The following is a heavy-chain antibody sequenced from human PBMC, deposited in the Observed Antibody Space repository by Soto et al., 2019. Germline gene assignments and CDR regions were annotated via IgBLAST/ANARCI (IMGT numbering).Heavy chain of an antibody. Sequence: QMHLVQSGAEVKKPGSSVKVSCKASGGSFSYTLSWVRQAPGQGLEWMGGIIPIFGTTKYAQKFQDGVTITADESTKTAYMELNTLRSEDTAVYYCARLHSHGTYGMDVWGQGTTVTVSS. CDR2: IIPIFGTT. CDR1: GGSFSYT. V-gene: IGHV1-69*01. D-gene: IGHD5-18*01. J-gene: IGHJ6*02. CDR3: ARLHSHGTYGMDV.